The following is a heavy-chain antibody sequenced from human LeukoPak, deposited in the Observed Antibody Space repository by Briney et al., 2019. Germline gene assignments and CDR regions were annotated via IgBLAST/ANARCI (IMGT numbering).Heavy chain of an antibody. J-gene: IGHJ6*03. CDR2: IYYSGST. V-gene: IGHV4-31*03. CDR3: ARDRKSYDSSGYYRYYYYYMDV. CDR1: GGSISSGGYY. D-gene: IGHD3-22*01. Sequence: SETLSLTCTVSGGSISSGGYYWSWIRQHPGKGLEWIGYIYYSGSTYYNPSLKSRVTISVDTSKNQFSLKLSSVTAADTAVYYCARDRKSYDSSGYYRYYYYYMDVWGKGTTVTVSS.